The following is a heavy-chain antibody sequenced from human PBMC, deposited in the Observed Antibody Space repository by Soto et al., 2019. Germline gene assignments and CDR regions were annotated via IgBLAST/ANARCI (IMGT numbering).Heavy chain of an antibody. CDR1: GFTFSNYA. CDR3: ANSNPHSSNCWFDP. J-gene: IGHJ5*02. Sequence: EMQLLESGGGLVQPGGSLRLSCAASGFTFSNYAMTWVRQAPGKGLEWVSAISHTGAVTYYADSVKGRFTISRDNSKNTLYLQMNSLIAEDTAIYYCANSNPHSSNCWFDPWGQGTLVTVSS. D-gene: IGHD6-13*01. CDR2: ISHTGAVT. V-gene: IGHV3-23*01.